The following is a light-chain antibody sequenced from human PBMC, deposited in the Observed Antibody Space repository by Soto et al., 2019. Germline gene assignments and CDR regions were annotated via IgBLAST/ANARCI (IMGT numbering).Light chain of an antibody. CDR3: QQRSNWLT. J-gene: IGKJ4*01. CDR1: QSVSSY. V-gene: IGKV3-11*01. CDR2: DAS. Sequence: EIVLTQSPATLSLSPGERATLSCRASQSVSSYLAWYQPKPGQAPRLRIYDASNRATGIPARFSGSGSGTDFTLTISSLEPEDFAVYYCQQRSNWLTFGGGTKVDIK.